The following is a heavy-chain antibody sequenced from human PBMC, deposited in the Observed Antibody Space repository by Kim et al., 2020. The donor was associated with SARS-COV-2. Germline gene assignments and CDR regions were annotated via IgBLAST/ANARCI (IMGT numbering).Heavy chain of an antibody. CDR1: GGTFSSYA. CDR2: IIPIFGTA. Sequence: SVKVSCKASGGTFSSYAISWVRQAPGQGLEWMGGIIPIFGTANYAQKFQGRVTITADESTSTAYMELSSLRSEDTAVYYCAREMATVTTFGWFDPWGQGTLVTVSS. V-gene: IGHV1-69*13. CDR3: AREMATVTTFGWFDP. D-gene: IGHD4-4*01. J-gene: IGHJ5*02.